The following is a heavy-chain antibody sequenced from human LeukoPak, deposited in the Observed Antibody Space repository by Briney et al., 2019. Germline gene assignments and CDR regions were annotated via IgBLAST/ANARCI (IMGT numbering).Heavy chain of an antibody. Sequence: SGGSLRLSCAASGFTFSSYGMHWVRQAPGKGLEWVSVIYSGGSTYYADSVKGRFTISRDNSKNTLYLQMNSLRAEDTAVYYCARESYPNAFDIWGQGTMVTVSS. CDR2: IYSGGST. V-gene: IGHV3-53*01. D-gene: IGHD1-26*01. CDR3: ARESYPNAFDI. CDR1: GFTFSSYG. J-gene: IGHJ3*02.